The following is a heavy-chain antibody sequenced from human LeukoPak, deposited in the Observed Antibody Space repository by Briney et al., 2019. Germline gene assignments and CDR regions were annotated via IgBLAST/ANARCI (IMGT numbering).Heavy chain of an antibody. V-gene: IGHV3-33*06. Sequence: PGRSLRLSCAASGFTFSSYGIHWVRQAPGKGLEWVAVIWYDGSNKYYADSVKGRFTISRDNSKNTLYLQMNSLRAEGTAVYYCAKSYYYHSGSFDYWGQGTLVTVSS. CDR1: GFTFSSYG. J-gene: IGHJ4*02. CDR3: AKSYYYHSGSFDY. D-gene: IGHD3-10*01. CDR2: IWYDGSNK.